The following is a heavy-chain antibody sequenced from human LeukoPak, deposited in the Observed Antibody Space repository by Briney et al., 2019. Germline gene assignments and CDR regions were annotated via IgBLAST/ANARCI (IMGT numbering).Heavy chain of an antibody. V-gene: IGHV4-34*01. CDR1: GGSFSGYY. D-gene: IGHD2-15*01. CDR3: ARGPPNCSGGSCYSSYYYYGMDV. Sequence: SETLSLTCAVYGGSFSGYYWSWIRQPPGKGLEWIGEINHSGSTNYNPSLKSRVTISVDTSKNQFSLKLSSVTAADAAVYYCARGPPNCSGGSCYSSYYYYGMDVWGQGTTVTVSS. CDR2: INHSGST. J-gene: IGHJ6*02.